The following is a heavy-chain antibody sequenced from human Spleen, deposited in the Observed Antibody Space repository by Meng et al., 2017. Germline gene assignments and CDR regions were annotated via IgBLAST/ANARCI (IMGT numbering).Heavy chain of an antibody. CDR3: AAATTQAMAEYFQH. V-gene: IGHV1-69*06. Sequence: SVKVSCKASGGTFSSYAISWVRQAPGQGLEWMGGIIPIFGTANYAQKFQGRVTITADKSTSTAYMELSSLGSEDTAVYYCAAATTQAMAEYFQHWGQGSLVTVSS. D-gene: IGHD1-1*01. CDR1: GGTFSSYA. CDR2: IIPIFGTA. J-gene: IGHJ1*01.